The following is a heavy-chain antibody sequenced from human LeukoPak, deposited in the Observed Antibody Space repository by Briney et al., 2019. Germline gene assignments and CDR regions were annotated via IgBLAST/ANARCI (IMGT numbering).Heavy chain of an antibody. V-gene: IGHV3-23*01. CDR1: GFTFSSYA. Sequence: GGSLRLSCVASGFTFSSYAMSWVRQAPGKGLEWVSGFSGSGGGTYYADSVKGRFTISRDNSKNTLYLQMNSLRAEDTAVYYCAKRYCTGFNCYFLDYWGQGTLVTVSS. D-gene: IGHD2-8*02. CDR3: AKRYCTGFNCYFLDY. CDR2: FSGSGGGT. J-gene: IGHJ4*02.